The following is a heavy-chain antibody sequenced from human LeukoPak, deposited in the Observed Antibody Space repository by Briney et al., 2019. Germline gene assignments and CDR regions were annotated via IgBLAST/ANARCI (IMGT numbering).Heavy chain of an antibody. CDR2: ICSSGSTI. V-gene: IGHV3-48*03. CDR3: GVQFDY. J-gene: IGHJ4*02. CDR1: GFTFRSYE. Sequence: PGGSLRLSCAASGFTFRSYEMNWVRQAPGKGLEWVSYICSSGSTIYYADSVRGRSTFSRDNAKNSLYLQMHSLRAEGTAVYYCGVQFDYWGQGTLVTVSS.